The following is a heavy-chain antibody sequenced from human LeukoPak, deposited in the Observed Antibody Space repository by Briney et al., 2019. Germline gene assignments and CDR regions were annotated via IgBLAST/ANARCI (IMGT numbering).Heavy chain of an antibody. V-gene: IGHV3-23*01. CDR3: AKKGMTTGYYFDY. CDR1: GFTCDYA. J-gene: IGHJ4*02. D-gene: IGHD4-17*01. Sequence: GGSLRLSCAASGFTCDYAMSWVRQAPGKGLEWLSVISGGSSGSTYYADSVTGRFTVSRDNSKNTLYLQMNSLRAEDTAVYYCAKKGMTTGYYFDYWGQGTLVTVSS. CDR2: ISGGSSGST.